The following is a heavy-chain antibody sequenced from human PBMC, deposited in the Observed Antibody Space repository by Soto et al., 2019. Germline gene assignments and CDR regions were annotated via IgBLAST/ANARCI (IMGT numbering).Heavy chain of an antibody. CDR1: GGSFSDYY. CDR2: INHSGST. CDR3: ARTSRFEY. V-gene: IGHV4-34*01. J-gene: IGHJ4*02. Sequence: QVLLQQWGAGLLKPSETLSLTCAVYGGSFSDYYWSWIRQPPGKGLEWIGEINHSGSTNYNPSLKSPVTISVDPSKSQVSLKLSSVTAADTAVYYCARTSRFEYWGQGTLVTVSS. D-gene: IGHD6-6*01.